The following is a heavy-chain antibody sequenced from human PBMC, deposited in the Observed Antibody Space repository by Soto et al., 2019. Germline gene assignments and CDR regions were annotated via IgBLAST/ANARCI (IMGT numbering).Heavy chain of an antibody. V-gene: IGHV1-18*01. D-gene: IGHD5-12*01. CDR1: GYTFTSYG. CDR3: ARGASGWLRLPYCYRLDF. Sequence: ASVKVSCKASGYTFTSYGISWVRQAPGQGLEWMGWISAYNGNTNYAQKLQGRVTMTTDTSTSTAYMELRSLRSDDTAVYYCARGASGWLRLPYCYRLDFCGQGTTVTV. CDR2: ISAYNGNT. J-gene: IGHJ6*02.